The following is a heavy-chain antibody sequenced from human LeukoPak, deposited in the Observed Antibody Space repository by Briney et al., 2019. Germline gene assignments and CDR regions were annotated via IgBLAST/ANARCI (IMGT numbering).Heavy chain of an antibody. J-gene: IGHJ4*02. D-gene: IGHD4-17*01. CDR1: GFAFSIYN. V-gene: IGHV4-39*01. CDR3: ARQMRLRGYFDY. CDR2: IYYSGST. Sequence: PGGSLRLSCAASGFAFSIYNMNWVRQPPGKGLEWTGSIYYSGSTYYNPSLKSRVTISVDTSKNQFSLKVSSVTAADTAVYYCARQMRLRGYFDYWGQGTLVTVSS.